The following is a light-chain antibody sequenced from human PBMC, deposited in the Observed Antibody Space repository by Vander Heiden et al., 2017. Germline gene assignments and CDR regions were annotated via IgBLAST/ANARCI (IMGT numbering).Light chain of an antibody. V-gene: IGLV1-51*01. CDR3: GTWDSSLSGVV. CDR1: SSNIGNNY. Sequence: QSVWTPPPPVSAAPGQKVTISCSGSSSNIGNNYVSWYQQLPGTAPKLLIYDNNKRPSGIPDRFSGSKSGTSATLGITGRQTGDEADYYGGTWDSSLSGVVFGGGTKLTVL. CDR2: DNN. J-gene: IGLJ3*02.